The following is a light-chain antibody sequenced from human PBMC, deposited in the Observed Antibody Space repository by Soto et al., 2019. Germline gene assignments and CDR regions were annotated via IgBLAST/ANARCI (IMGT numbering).Light chain of an antibody. CDR1: QGISSF. Sequence: DIQLTQSPSFLSASIGDRVTFTCRASQGISSFLAWYQHTPGKAPKLLIYAASTLQSGVPSRFSGSGSGREFTLTISSLQHEDFATYSCQQLSGYPWTFGQGTKVEIK. CDR3: QQLSGYPWT. J-gene: IGKJ1*01. V-gene: IGKV1-9*01. CDR2: AAS.